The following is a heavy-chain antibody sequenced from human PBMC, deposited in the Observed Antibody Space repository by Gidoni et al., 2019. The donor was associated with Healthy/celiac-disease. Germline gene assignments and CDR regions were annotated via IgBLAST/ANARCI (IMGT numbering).Heavy chain of an antibody. D-gene: IGHD2-21*02. J-gene: IGHJ4*02. CDR1: GFTFSSYG. CDR2: IWYDGSNK. Sequence: QVQLVESGGGVVQPGRSLRLSCAASGFTFSSYGMHWVRQAPGKGLEWVAVIWYDGSNKYYADSVKGRFTISRDNSKTTLYLQMNSLRAEDTAVYSCARDSCGGVCYLPDYWGQGTLVTVSS. CDR3: ARDSCGGVCYLPDY. V-gene: IGHV3-33*01.